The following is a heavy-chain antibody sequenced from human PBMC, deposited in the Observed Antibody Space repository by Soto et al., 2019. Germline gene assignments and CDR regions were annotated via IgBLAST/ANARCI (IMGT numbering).Heavy chain of an antibody. V-gene: IGHV1-18*01. Sequence: QVQLVQSGAEVKKPGASVKVSCKASGYTFTRSGISWVRQAPGQGLEWMGWISTYNGDTNYAQTFQGRVTMTTDTFTSTVHMEGRSLRSDDTAVYYCAREGVAPYYYYGMDVWGQGTPVTVSS. CDR3: AREGVAPYYYYGMDV. CDR1: GYTFTRSG. D-gene: IGHD5-12*01. CDR2: ISTYNGDT. J-gene: IGHJ6*02.